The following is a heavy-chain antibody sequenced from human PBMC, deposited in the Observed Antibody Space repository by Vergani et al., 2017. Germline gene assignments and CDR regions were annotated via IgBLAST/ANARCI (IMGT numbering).Heavy chain of an antibody. J-gene: IGHJ4*02. D-gene: IGHD2-8*02. Sequence: QVQLQQWGAGLLKPSETLSLTCAVYGGSFSGYYWSWIRQPPGKGLEWIGAINHSGSTNYNPSLKSRVTISVDTSKNQFSLKLSSVTAADTAVYYCARVLVSYYFDDWGQGTLVTVSS. CDR2: INHSGST. V-gene: IGHV4-34*01. CDR3: ARVLVSYYFDD. CDR1: GGSFSGYY.